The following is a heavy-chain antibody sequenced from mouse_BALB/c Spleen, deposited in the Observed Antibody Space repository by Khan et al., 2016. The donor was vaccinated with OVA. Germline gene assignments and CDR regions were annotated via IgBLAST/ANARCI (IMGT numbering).Heavy chain of an antibody. Sequence: VELVESGAELARPGASVKMSCTASGYTFTSYTMHWVKQRPGQGLEWIGYINPRSGYTDYNQKFKDKTTLTTDISSSTAYMKLSSLTSEDSAVYYCARRRGGYYFDYWGQGTTLTVSS. J-gene: IGHJ2*01. CDR2: INPRSGYT. V-gene: IGHV1-4*02. CDR3: ARRRGGYYFDY. CDR1: GYTFTSYT.